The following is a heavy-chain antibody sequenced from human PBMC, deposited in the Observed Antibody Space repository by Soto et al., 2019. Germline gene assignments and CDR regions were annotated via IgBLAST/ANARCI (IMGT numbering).Heavy chain of an antibody. J-gene: IGHJ6*02. D-gene: IGHD3-10*01. Sequence: SETLSLTCTVSGGSISSGGYYWGWIRQHPGKGLEWIGYIYYSGSTYYNPSLKSRVTISVDTSKNQFSLKLSSVTAADTAVYYCASGHYYGSGSYYPDGPYYYYGMDVWGQGTTVTVSS. CDR3: ASGHYYGSGSYYPDGPYYYYGMDV. CDR2: IYYSGST. CDR1: GGSISSGGYY. V-gene: IGHV4-31*03.